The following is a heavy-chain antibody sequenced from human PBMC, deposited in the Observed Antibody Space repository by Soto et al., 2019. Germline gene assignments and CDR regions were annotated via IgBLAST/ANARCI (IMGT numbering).Heavy chain of an antibody. CDR3: ARNYDSSGYYVGWFDP. J-gene: IGHJ5*02. V-gene: IGHV4-31*03. CDR1: GGSISSGGFS. CDR2: IYNSGST. Sequence: SETLSLTCTVSGGSISSGGFSWSWIRRHPGKGLEWIGYIYNSGSTYYSPSLKGRVTISVDTSKNQFSLKLSSVTAADTAVYYCARNYDSSGYYVGWFDPWGQGTLVTVSS. D-gene: IGHD3-22*01.